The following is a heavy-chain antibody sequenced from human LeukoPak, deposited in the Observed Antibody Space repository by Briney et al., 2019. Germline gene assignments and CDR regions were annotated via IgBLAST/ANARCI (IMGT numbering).Heavy chain of an antibody. Sequence: ASVKVSCKASGYTFTSYGISWVRQAPGQGLEWVGWINPNSGSTKYAHHFQGRVTLTRDTSISTAYMELSSLISDDTAVYYCARGGSSGDTYGYGPNIHHWGQGTLVTVSS. V-gene: IGHV1-2*02. CDR1: GYTFTSYG. D-gene: IGHD5-18*01. J-gene: IGHJ5*02. CDR3: ARGGSSGDTYGYGPNIHH. CDR2: INPNSGST.